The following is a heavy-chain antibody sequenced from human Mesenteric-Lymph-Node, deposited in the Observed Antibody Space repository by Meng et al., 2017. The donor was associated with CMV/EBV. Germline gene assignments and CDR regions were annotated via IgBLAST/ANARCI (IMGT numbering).Heavy chain of an antibody. D-gene: IGHD2-15*01. V-gene: IGHV3-23*01. CDR3: AREGAAHGRYFDY. Sequence: GGSLRLSCAASGFTFGSYALSWVRQAPGRGLEWVSTISGSGDRTYHADSVKGRFVVSRVNSENTLYLQMNSLRAEDTAVYYCAREGAAHGRYFDYWGQGTLVTVSS. J-gene: IGHJ4*02. CDR1: GFTFGSYA. CDR2: ISGSGDRT.